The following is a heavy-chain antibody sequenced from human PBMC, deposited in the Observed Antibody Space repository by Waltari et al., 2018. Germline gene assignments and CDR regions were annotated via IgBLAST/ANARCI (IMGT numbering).Heavy chain of an antibody. D-gene: IGHD3-9*01. CDR1: FSFSNYW. CDR3: AREDKFDSSDY. CDR2: IKEDGSLK. Sequence: FSFSNYWMSWFRQVPGKGLEWVANIKEDGSLKKYVDTVKGRFSISRDNAKNSVYLQMDSLRAEDTALYYCAREDKFDSSDYWGQGILVSVSP. V-gene: IGHV3-7*01. J-gene: IGHJ4*02.